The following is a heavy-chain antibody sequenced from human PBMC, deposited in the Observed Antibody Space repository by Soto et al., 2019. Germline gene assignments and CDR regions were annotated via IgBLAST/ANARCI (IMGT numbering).Heavy chain of an antibody. D-gene: IGHD1-26*01. Sequence: ASVKVSCKAPRDTFTSYYINWVRQAPGQGLEWMGVINPHGGSTAYAQKFKGRVTLTRDTSASTVYMEVSSLTSEDTAMYYCARSSGGNFGIIIEGTNWSAPWGQGTLVTVSS. CDR2: INPHGGST. J-gene: IGHJ5*02. CDR1: RDTFTSYY. CDR3: ARSSGGNFGIIIEGTNWSAP. V-gene: IGHV1-46*01.